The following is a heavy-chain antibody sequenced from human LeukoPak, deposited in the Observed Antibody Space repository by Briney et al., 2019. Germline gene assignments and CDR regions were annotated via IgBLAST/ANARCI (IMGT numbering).Heavy chain of an antibody. CDR1: GYTFTGYY. CDR3: ATMMYSETYNDY. Sequence: ASVKVSCKASGYTFTGYYIHWVRQAPGHGLEWMGWIKPNSGGTKFAQKYQGRVTMTRDTSISTAYMELSRLRSDDTAVYYCATMMYSETYNDYWGQGTLVTVSS. CDR2: IKPNSGGT. V-gene: IGHV1-2*02. D-gene: IGHD1-26*01. J-gene: IGHJ4*02.